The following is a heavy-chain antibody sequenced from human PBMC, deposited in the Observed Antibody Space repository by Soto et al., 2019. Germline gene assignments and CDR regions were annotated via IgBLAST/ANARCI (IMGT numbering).Heavy chain of an antibody. D-gene: IGHD6-25*01. Sequence: ASVKVSCKASGYTFTNCYMHWVRQAPRQGLEWMGIINPSGGSTSYAQKSQGRVTMTSDTSTSTVYMELSSLRSEDTAVYYCARGDGRGSSGFYYYYGMDVWGHGTTVTVSS. V-gene: IGHV1-46*01. CDR3: ARGDGRGSSGFYYYYGMDV. CDR2: INPSGGST. J-gene: IGHJ6*02. CDR1: GYTFTNCY.